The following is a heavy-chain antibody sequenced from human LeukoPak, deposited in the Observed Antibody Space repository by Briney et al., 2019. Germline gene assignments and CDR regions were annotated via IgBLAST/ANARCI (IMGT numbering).Heavy chain of an antibody. V-gene: IGHV1-2*02. J-gene: IGHJ4*02. Sequence: ASVKVSCKASGYTFTDYFIHWVRQAPGQGLEWMGWINPNSGGTNYAQKFQGRVTMTRDTSISTAYMELTSLTSDDTAVYFCARGGGGLAYWGPGTLVTVSS. CDR3: ARGGGGLAY. CDR2: INPNSGGT. D-gene: IGHD2-15*01. CDR1: GYTFTDYF.